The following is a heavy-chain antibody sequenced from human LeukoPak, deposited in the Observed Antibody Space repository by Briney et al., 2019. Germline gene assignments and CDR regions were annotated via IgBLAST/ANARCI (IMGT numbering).Heavy chain of an antibody. CDR1: GGSISSYY. CDR2: IYYSGST. V-gene: IGHV4-59*01. J-gene: IGHJ2*01. Sequence: SSETLSLTCTVSGGSISSYYWSWIRQPPGKGLEWIGYIYYSGSTNYNPSLKSRVTISVDTSKNQFSLKLSSVTAADTAVYYCARDRGVVITLFFSERRYFDLWGRGTLVTVSP. CDR3: ARDRGVVITLFFSERRYFDL. D-gene: IGHD3-22*01.